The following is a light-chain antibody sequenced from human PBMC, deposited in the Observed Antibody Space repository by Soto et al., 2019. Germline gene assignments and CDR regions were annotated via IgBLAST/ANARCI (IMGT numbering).Light chain of an antibody. CDR3: QQYNNWPSIT. CDR1: QSVSSN. Sequence: EIVMTQSPATLSVSPGERATLSCRASQSVSSNLAWYQQKPGQAPRLLIYGASTRATGIPARFSGSGSGTEFTLTISSLQSEDFAVYYCQQYNNWPSITFGRGTR. V-gene: IGKV3-15*01. J-gene: IGKJ5*01. CDR2: GAS.